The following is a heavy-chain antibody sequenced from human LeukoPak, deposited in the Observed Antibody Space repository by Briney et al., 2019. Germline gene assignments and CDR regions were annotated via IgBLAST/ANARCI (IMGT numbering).Heavy chain of an antibody. Sequence: GGSLRLSCAASGFTFSSYAMSWVRQAPGKGLEWVSYIDGSGSTMYYADSVKGRFTISRDNAKNSLYLQMNSLRAEDTAVYYCASLWSSTSGYYHWGQGTLVTDSS. D-gene: IGHD3-22*01. CDR3: ASLWSSTSGYYH. J-gene: IGHJ5*02. CDR1: GFTFSSYA. CDR2: IDGSGSTM. V-gene: IGHV3-48*01.